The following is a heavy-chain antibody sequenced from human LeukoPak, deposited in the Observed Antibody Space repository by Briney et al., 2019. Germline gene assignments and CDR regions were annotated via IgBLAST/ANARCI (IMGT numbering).Heavy chain of an antibody. CDR2: ISGSGGST. Sequence: GGSLRLSCVASGFTFSSYAMSWVRQAPGKGLEWVSAISGSGGSTYYADSVKGRFTISRDNSKNTLYLQMNSLRAEDTAVYYCAKDREWELLSPFDYWGQGTLVTVSS. V-gene: IGHV3-23*01. CDR3: AKDREWELLSPFDY. CDR1: GFTFSSYA. D-gene: IGHD1-26*01. J-gene: IGHJ4*02.